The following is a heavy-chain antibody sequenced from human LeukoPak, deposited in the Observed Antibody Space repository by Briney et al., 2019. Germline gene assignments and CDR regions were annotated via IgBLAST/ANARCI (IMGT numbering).Heavy chain of an antibody. CDR3: ATDFYDST. J-gene: IGHJ5*02. CDR1: GFNFDNAW. V-gene: IGHV3-15*07. D-gene: IGHD2/OR15-2a*01. Sequence: GGSLRLSCATSGFNFDNAWMNWVRHAPGKGLEWVGRIRSNSDGGAIDYAAPVKGRFALSRDDSKNTLHLQMNSLQTEDTAMYYCATDFYDSTWGQGTLVTVSS. CDR2: IRSNSDGGAI.